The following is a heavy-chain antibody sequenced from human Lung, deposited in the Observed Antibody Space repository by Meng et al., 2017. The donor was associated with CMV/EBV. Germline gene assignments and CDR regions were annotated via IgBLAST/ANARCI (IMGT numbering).Heavy chain of an antibody. CDR1: GFTFSSYW. Sequence: GGSXRLXXAASGFTFSSYWMSWVRQAPGKGLEWVANIKQDGSEKYYVDSVKGRFTISRDNAKNSLYLQMNSLRAEDTAVYYCARISDMTGTTYYFDYWGQGTLVXVSS. J-gene: IGHJ4*02. CDR3: ARISDMTGTTYYFDY. CDR2: IKQDGSEK. V-gene: IGHV3-7*01. D-gene: IGHD1-20*01.